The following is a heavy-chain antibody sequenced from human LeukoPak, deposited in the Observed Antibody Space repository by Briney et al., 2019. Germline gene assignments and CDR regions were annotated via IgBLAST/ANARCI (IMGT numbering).Heavy chain of an antibody. CDR1: GFSLSTSGVG. Sequence: SGPTLVNPTQTLTLTCTFSGFSLSTSGVGAGWIRQPPGKALEWLALIYWDDDKRYSPSLKSRLTITKDTSKNQVVLTMTNMDPVDTATYYCAHRRGSGELNYFDYWGQGTLVTVSS. CDR3: AHRRGSGELNYFDY. V-gene: IGHV2-5*02. D-gene: IGHD6-19*01. J-gene: IGHJ4*02. CDR2: IYWDDDK.